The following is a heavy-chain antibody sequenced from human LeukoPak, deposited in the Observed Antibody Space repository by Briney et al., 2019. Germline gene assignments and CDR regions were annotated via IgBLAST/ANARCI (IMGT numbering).Heavy chain of an antibody. CDR3: AREWRYQLLSHNWFVP. Sequence: SETLSLTCAVYGGSFSGYYWSWIRQPPGKGLEWIGEVNHSGSTNYNPSLKSRVTKSVDTSKNQFSLKLSSVTAADTAVYYCAREWRYQLLSHNWFVPWGQGTLVTVSS. CDR1: GGSFSGYY. V-gene: IGHV4-34*01. D-gene: IGHD2-2*01. CDR2: VNHSGST. J-gene: IGHJ5*02.